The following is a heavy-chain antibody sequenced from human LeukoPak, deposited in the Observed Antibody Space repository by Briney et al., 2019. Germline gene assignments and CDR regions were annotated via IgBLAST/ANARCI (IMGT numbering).Heavy chain of an antibody. J-gene: IGHJ3*02. Sequence: PSVTLSLTCTVSGGSISSSSYYWGWIRQPPGKGLGWIGYIYYSGGTYSNPSLKSRVTISVDTSKNPFSLNLISVTPADTAVYLWFVIWILPGASDICGQGTMIVVSS. CDR1: GGSISSSSYY. CDR2: IYYSGGT. D-gene: IGHD2-2*03. CDR3: FVIWILPGASDI. V-gene: IGHV4-39*01.